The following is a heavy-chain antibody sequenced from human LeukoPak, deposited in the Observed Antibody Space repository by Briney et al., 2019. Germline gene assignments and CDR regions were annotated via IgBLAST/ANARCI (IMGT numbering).Heavy chain of an antibody. Sequence: GASVKVSCKASGGTFSSYAISWVRQAPGQGLEWMGRIIPILGIANYAQKFQGRVTITADKSTSTAYMELSSLRSEDTAVYYCARPGFSYGHNAYYYYYGMDVWGQGTTVTVSS. CDR2: IIPILGIA. J-gene: IGHJ6*02. CDR3: ARPGFSYGHNAYYYYYGMDV. V-gene: IGHV1-69*04. D-gene: IGHD5-18*01. CDR1: GGTFSSYA.